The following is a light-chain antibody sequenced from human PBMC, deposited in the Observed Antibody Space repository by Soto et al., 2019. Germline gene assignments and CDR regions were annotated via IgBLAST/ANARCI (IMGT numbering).Light chain of an antibody. V-gene: IGKV3-20*01. CDR2: GAS. CDR1: QSVRNTY. J-gene: IGKJ2*01. Sequence: EIVLTQSPGTLSLSPGDRATLSCRASQSVRNTYLAWYQQKPGQAPRLLIYGASSRATGIPDRFSGSGSGTHFSLTTSRLGPKVFEVFYCKQCGSPPQPLDRGTKREIK. CDR3: KQCGSPPQP.